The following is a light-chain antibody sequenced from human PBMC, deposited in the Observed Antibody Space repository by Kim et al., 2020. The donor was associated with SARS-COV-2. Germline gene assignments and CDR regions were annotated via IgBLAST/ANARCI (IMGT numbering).Light chain of an antibody. CDR2: GAS. CDR3: QQYNNWSYT. J-gene: IGKJ2*01. CDR1: QSVSSN. Sequence: VSPGERATLSCRASQSVSSNLAWYQQKPGQAPRLLIYGASTRATGIPARFSGSGSGTEFTLTISSLQSEDFAVYYCQQYNNWSYTFGQGTKLEI. V-gene: IGKV3-15*01.